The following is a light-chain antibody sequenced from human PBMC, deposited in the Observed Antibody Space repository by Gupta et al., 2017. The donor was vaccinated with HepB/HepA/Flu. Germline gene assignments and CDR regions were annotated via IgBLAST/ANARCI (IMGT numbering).Light chain of an antibody. J-gene: IGKJ1*01. CDR3: QQYGTSPTWT. CDR1: QSVSRSY. V-gene: IGKV3-20*01. Sequence: EIVLTQSPGTLSLSPGERATLSCMASQSVSRSYLAWYQQKFGQAPRLLIYGTSSRATGIPDRFSGSGSGTDFTLTIGRLEPEDSAVYYCQQYGTSPTWTFGQGTRVEI. CDR2: GTS.